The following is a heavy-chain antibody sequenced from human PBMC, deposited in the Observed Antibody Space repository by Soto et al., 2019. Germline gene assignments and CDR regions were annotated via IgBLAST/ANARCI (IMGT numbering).Heavy chain of an antibody. CDR2: IWYDGSIT. Sequence: QVQLVESGGGVVQPGRSLRLSCTASGFTFSNFGMHWVRQAPGKGLEWVAVIWYDGSITYYADSVKGRLTISRDNSKTTLYLQMNSRRAEDTAVYYCARDRVDYWGQGILVTVSS. CDR1: GFTFSNFG. J-gene: IGHJ4*02. CDR3: ARDRVDY. V-gene: IGHV3-33*01.